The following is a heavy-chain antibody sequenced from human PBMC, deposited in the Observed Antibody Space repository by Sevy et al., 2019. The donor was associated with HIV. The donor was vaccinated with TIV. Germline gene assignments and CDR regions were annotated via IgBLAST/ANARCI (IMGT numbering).Heavy chain of an antibody. Sequence: ASVKVSCKASGGTFDTYSISWLRQAPGQGLEWMGVIVPFFGTKKYAQMFQGRVTITADPSTNTAYMELSSLRSEDSAVFYCARDRDITFGGGDAFDIWGQGTMVTVSS. CDR1: GGTFDTYS. CDR2: IVPFFGTK. D-gene: IGHD3-16*01. V-gene: IGHV1-69*13. J-gene: IGHJ3*02. CDR3: ARDRDITFGGGDAFDI.